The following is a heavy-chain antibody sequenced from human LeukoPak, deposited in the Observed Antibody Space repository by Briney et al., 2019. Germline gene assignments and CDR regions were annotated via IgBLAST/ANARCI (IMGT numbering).Heavy chain of an antibody. CDR2: ITKYDGRV. V-gene: IGHV3-21*04. J-gene: IGHJ4*02. Sequence: GGSLRLSCAASGFTFSSYWMHWVRQAPGKGLEWLSSITKYDGRVYYADSVRGRFTISRDSSQNELYLQMNSLRADDSAIYYCAKDHSADGWPTFEYWGRGTLVTVSS. D-gene: IGHD5-24*01. CDR3: AKDHSADGWPTFEY. CDR1: GFTFSSYW.